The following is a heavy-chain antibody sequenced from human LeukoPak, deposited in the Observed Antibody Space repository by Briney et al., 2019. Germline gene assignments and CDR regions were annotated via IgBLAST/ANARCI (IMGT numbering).Heavy chain of an antibody. CDR3: ARGAMGESGFDY. D-gene: IGHD3-10*01. CDR2: ILYTGSS. J-gene: IGHJ4*02. Sequence: SETLSLTCNVSGDSIGSGFYYWSWIRQHPGKGLEWIGYILYTGSSYYNPSLKSRLTMSVDTPKNQFSLNQRSVTAADTALYYSARGAMGESGFDYWGQGTLVTVSS. CDR1: GDSIGSGFYY. V-gene: IGHV4-31*03.